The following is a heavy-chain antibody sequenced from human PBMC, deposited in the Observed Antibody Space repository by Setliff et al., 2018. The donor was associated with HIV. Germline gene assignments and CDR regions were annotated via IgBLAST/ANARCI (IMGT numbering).Heavy chain of an antibody. D-gene: IGHD3-10*01. CDR1: GASISSGDYS. V-gene: IGHV4-30-2*01. CDR2: FYHSGNT. J-gene: IGHJ4*01. Sequence: TLSLTCAISGASISSGDYSWSWIRQPPGRDLEWIGYFYHSGNTYYSPSLHSRVTLSVDKSKNEFYLSLASVTAADTAVYYCASDRGEKGYFDSWGHGALVTVSS. CDR3: ASDRGEKGYFDS.